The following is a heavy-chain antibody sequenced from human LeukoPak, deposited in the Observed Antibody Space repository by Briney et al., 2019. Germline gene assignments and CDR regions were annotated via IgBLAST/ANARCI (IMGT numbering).Heavy chain of an antibody. D-gene: IGHD2-2*02. CDR3: ARDDHCSSTSCYSWFDP. CDR1: GGTFSSYA. J-gene: IGHJ5*02. V-gene: IGHV1-69*13. CDR2: IIPIFGTA. Sequence: SVTVSCKASGGTFSSYAISWVRQAPGQGLEWMGGIIPIFGTANYAQKFQGRVTITADESTSTAYMELSSLRSEDTAVYYCARDDHCSSTSCYSWFDPWGQGTLVTVSS.